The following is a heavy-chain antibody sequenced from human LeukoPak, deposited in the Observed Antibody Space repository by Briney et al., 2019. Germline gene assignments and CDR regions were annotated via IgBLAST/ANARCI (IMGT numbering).Heavy chain of an antibody. D-gene: IGHD3-10*01. Sequence: PGGSLRLSCAASGFTFSSYEMNLVRQAPGKGLEWVSYISSSGSTIYYADSVKGRFTISRNNAKNSLYLQMNSLRAEDTAVYYCARVTYGSGTYGAFDYWGQGTLVTVSS. CDR3: ARVTYGSGTYGAFDY. J-gene: IGHJ4*02. V-gene: IGHV3-48*03. CDR1: GFTFSSYE. CDR2: ISSSGSTI.